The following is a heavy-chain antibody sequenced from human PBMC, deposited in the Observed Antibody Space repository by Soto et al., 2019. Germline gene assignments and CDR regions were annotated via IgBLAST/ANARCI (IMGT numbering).Heavy chain of an antibody. CDR2: INHSGST. Sequence: PSETLSLTCAVYGGSFSGYYLSWIRHPPGKGLEWIGEINHSGSTNYNPSLKSRVTISVDTSKNQFSLKLSSVTAADTAVYYCERGWQLRYYYGMDVWGEGTTVTVSS. D-gene: IGHD6-13*01. CDR1: GGSFSGYY. V-gene: IGHV4-34*01. CDR3: ERGWQLRYYYGMDV. J-gene: IGHJ6*04.